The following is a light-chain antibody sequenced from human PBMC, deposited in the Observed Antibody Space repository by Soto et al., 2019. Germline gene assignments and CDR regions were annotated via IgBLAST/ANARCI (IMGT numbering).Light chain of an antibody. Sequence: QAVVAQPPSASGTPGQRVTISCSGSRSNIESNAVNWYQQLPGAAPKLLIYGDNQRPSGVPDRFSGSKSGTSASLAISGLQSDDEADYYCAAWDDRLNGYVFGSGTKVTVL. CDR1: RSNIESNA. V-gene: IGLV1-44*01. CDR2: GDN. J-gene: IGLJ1*01. CDR3: AAWDDRLNGYV.